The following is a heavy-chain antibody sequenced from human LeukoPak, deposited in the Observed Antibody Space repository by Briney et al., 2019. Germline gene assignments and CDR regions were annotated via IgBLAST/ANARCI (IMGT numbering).Heavy chain of an antibody. V-gene: IGHV4-38-2*01. Sequence: SETLSLTCAVSGYSISSGYYWGWIRQPPGKGLEWIGIVYHSGSTYYNPSLKSRVTISVDTSKNQFSLRVTSVTAADTAVYYCARHFVRSGSYWADYWGQGTLVTVSS. CDR1: GYSISSGYY. CDR3: ARHFVRSGSYWADY. CDR2: VYHSGST. J-gene: IGHJ4*02. D-gene: IGHD1-26*01.